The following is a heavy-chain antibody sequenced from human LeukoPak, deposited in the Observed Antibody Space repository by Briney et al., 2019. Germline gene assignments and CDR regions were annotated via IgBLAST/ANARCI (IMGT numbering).Heavy chain of an antibody. D-gene: IGHD6-13*01. CDR1: GYTFTDHY. CDR3: ARGAAGTLKNYGMDV. CDR2: INPNSGGT. Sequence: ASVKVSCKAFGYTFTDHYMHWVRQAPGQGLEWMGWINPNSGGTNYAQKFQGRVTMTRDTSISTAYMELSRLRSDDTAVYYCARGAAGTLKNYGMDVWGQGTTVTVSS. V-gene: IGHV1-2*02. J-gene: IGHJ6*02.